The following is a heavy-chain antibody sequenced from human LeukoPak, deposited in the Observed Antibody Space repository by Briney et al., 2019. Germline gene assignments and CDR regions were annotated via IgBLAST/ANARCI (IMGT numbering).Heavy chain of an antibody. Sequence: PSETLSLTCTVSGASITNSYWNWVRQPPGKGLEWIGYIYSSGSTNYNPSLKSRVTISLDASKNQFSLKLTSVTAADTAVYYCANSYDGKIVPFDNWGQGALVAASS. CDR3: ANSYDGKIVPFDN. D-gene: IGHD4-23*01. J-gene: IGHJ4*02. CDR1: GASITNSY. CDR2: IYSSGST. V-gene: IGHV4-4*09.